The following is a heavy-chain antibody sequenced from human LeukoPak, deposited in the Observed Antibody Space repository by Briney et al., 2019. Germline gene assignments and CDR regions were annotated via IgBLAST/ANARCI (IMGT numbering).Heavy chain of an antibody. V-gene: IGHV4-4*09. J-gene: IGHJ3*02. D-gene: IGHD2-2*01. Sequence: SETLSLTCTVSGGSIIGYYWTWIRQPPGKGLEWIGYIYTSGSTNYYPSHKSRVTISVDMSKNQFSLQLSSVTAADTAVYYCARQSCSSTSCPHRNVFDIWGQGTMVTVSP. CDR3: ARQSCSSTSCPHRNVFDI. CDR1: GGSIIGYY. CDR2: IYTSGST.